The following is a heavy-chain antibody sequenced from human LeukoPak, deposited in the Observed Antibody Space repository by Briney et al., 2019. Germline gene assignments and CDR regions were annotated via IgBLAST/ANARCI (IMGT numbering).Heavy chain of an antibody. Sequence: SETLSLTCTVSGASISTYYWSWVRQPAGKGLEWIGRIYTRGSTNYNPSLKSRVTMSVDTSKNQFSLRLNSLTAADPAVYYCVRGVSENRLGVAFDIWGQGTMVTVSS. CDR2: IYTRGST. CDR3: VRGVSENRLGVAFDI. CDR1: GASISTYY. D-gene: IGHD3-16*01. J-gene: IGHJ3*02. V-gene: IGHV4-4*07.